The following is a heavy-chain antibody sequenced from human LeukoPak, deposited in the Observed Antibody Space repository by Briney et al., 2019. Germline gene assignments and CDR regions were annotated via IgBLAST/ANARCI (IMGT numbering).Heavy chain of an antibody. CDR1: GGPISSSSYY. CDR3: ARRRGYYYDSSGYKGPFDY. V-gene: IGHV4-39*01. CDR2: IYYSGST. D-gene: IGHD3-22*01. Sequence: SETLSLTCTVSGGPISSSSYYWGWIRQPPGKGLEWIGSIYYSGSTYYNPSLKSRVTISVDTSKNQFSLKLSSVTAADTAVYYCARRRGYYYDSSGYKGPFDYWGQGTLVTVSS. J-gene: IGHJ4*02.